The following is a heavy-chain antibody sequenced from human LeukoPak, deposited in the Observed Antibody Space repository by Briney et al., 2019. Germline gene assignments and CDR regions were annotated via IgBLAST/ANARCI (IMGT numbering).Heavy chain of an antibody. CDR2: ISAYNGNT. Sequence: ASVKVSCKASGYTFTSYGISWVRQAPGQGLEWMGWISAYNGNTNYAQKLQGRVTMTTDTSTSTAYMELRSLRSDDTAMYYCARDRDFWSGYNWFDPWGQGTLVTVSS. CDR3: ARDRDFWSGYNWFDP. CDR1: GYTFTSYG. J-gene: IGHJ5*02. D-gene: IGHD3-3*01. V-gene: IGHV1-18*01.